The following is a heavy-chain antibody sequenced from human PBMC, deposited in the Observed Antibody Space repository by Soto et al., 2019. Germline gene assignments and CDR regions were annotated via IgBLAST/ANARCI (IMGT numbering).Heavy chain of an antibody. D-gene: IGHD3-3*01. V-gene: IGHV6-1*01. CDR3: ATGQSYFEFWSGYPYYYGMDV. Sequence: SQTLSLTCAISGDSVSSNSAAWNWIRQSPSRGLEWLGRTYYRSKWYNDYAVSVKSRITVNPDTSKNQFSLQLNSVTPEDTAVYYCATGQSYFEFWSGYPYYYGMDVWGQGTTVTVSS. J-gene: IGHJ6*02. CDR1: GDSVSSNSAA. CDR2: TYYRSKWYN.